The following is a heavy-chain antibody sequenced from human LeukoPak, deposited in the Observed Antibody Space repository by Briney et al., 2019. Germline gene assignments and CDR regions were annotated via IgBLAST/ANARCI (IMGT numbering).Heavy chain of an antibody. Sequence: GASVKVSCKASRYTFTSYYMHWVRQAPGQGLEWMGIINPSGGTTTYAQKFQGRVTMTRDTSTSTVYMELSSLRSEDTAVYYCARGSSAAAVLGTSWFDPWGQGTLVTVSP. D-gene: IGHD6-13*01. CDR3: ARGSSAAAVLGTSWFDP. J-gene: IGHJ5*02. CDR2: INPSGGTT. CDR1: RYTFTSYY. V-gene: IGHV1-46*01.